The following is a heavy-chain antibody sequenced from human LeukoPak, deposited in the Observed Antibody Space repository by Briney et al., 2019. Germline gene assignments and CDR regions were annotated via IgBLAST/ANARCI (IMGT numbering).Heavy chain of an antibody. Sequence: GGSLRLSCAASGFTFSSYGMHWVRQAPGKGLEWVAFIRYDGSNKYYADSVKGRFTISRDNSKNTLYLQMNSLRAEDTAVYYCARGGYLGVVGATGFDYWGQGTLVTVSS. V-gene: IGHV3-30*02. CDR3: ARGGYLGVVGATGFDY. D-gene: IGHD1-26*01. CDR1: GFTFSSYG. J-gene: IGHJ4*02. CDR2: IRYDGSNK.